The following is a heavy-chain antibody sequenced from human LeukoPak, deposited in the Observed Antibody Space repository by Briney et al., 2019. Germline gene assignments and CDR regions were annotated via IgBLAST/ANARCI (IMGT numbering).Heavy chain of an antibody. CDR3: ASGYRYFDY. Sequence: PGGSLRLSCAASGFTFDDYGMSWVRQAPGKGLVWVSRINSDGSSTSYADSVKGRFTISRDNAKNTLYLQMNSLRAEDTAVYYCASGYRYFDYWGQGTLVTVSS. J-gene: IGHJ4*02. CDR1: GFTFDDYG. D-gene: IGHD2-2*03. V-gene: IGHV3-74*01. CDR2: INSDGSST.